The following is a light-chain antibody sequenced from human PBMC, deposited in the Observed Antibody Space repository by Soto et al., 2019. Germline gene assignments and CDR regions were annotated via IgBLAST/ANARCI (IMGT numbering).Light chain of an antibody. V-gene: IGKV1-5*01. J-gene: IGKJ1*01. CDR2: HAS. CDR1: QRMSNW. CDR3: QQYNSYT. Sequence: DTQMPQSPSPLAASVGDRVTITCRASQRMSNWLAWYQQKPGTAPKVLIYHASNLQSGVPSRFSGRGSGTEFTLTIPSLQPDDFAPYHCQQYNSYTLGQGTKVDSK.